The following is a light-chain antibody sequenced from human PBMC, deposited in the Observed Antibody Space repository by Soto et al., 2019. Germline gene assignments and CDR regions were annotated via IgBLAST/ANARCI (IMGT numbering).Light chain of an antibody. CDR2: DVS. V-gene: IGLV2-14*01. CDR1: SSDVGGYNY. J-gene: IGLJ1*01. Sequence: QSALTQPASVSGSPGQSITISCTGPSSDVGGYNYVSWYQQHPGKAPKLIIYDVSNQPSGVSNRFSGSKSGNTASLPISGLQAEDEADYYCSSYTSSSTPYVFGTGTKVTVL. CDR3: SSYTSSSTPYV.